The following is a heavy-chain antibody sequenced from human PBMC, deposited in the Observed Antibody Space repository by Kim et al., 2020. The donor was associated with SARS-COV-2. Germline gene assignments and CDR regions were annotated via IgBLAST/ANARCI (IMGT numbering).Heavy chain of an antibody. V-gene: IGHV3-23*01. D-gene: IGHD2-2*01. CDR1: GFTFSSYA. CDR3: AKDSYSPYCSRTSCYGNWFDP. CDR2: ISGSGGST. Sequence: GGSLRLSCAASGFTFSSYAMSWVRQAPGKGLEWVSAISGSGGSTYYADSVKGRFTISRDNSKNTLYLQMNSLRAEDTAVYYCAKDSYSPYCSRTSCYGNWFDPWGQGTLVTVSS. J-gene: IGHJ5*02.